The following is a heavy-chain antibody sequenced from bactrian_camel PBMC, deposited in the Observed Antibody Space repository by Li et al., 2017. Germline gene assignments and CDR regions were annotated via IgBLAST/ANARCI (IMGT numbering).Heavy chain of an antibody. D-gene: IGHD6*01. CDR1: GYTFSSGR. Sequence: VQLVESGGGSVQAGGSLRLSCAASGYTFSSGRMAWFRQAPGKEREGVARIATGSGNTYYADSVKGRFTISEDSAKNTLYLQMNNLKVEDTAMYYCAADGVNLQLARGYNYWGQGTQVTVS. V-gene: IGHV3S1*01. CDR3: AADGVNLQLARGYNY. J-gene: IGHJ4*01. CDR2: IATGSGNT.